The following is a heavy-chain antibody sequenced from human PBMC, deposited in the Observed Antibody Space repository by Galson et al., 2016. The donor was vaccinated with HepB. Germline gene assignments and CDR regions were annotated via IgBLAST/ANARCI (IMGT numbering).Heavy chain of an antibody. Sequence: QSGAEVKKPGESLKISCKGSGYSFTSYWIGWVRQMPGKGLEWMGIIYPGDSDTRYSPSFQGQVTISVDKSISTAYLQWSSLKASDTAMYYCARQAPYCGCDCYPHGMDVWGQGTTVTVSS. CDR2: IYPGDSDT. V-gene: IGHV5-51*01. CDR3: ARQAPYCGCDCYPHGMDV. CDR1: GYSFTSYW. D-gene: IGHD2-21*02. J-gene: IGHJ6*02.